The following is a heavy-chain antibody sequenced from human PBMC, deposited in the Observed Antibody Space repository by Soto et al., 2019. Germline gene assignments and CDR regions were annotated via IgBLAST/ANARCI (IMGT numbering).Heavy chain of an antibody. V-gene: IGHV4-34*01. CDR3: ARGKWLRSSFDY. CDR2: INHSGST. J-gene: IGHJ4*02. CDR1: GGSFSGYY. Sequence: TSETLSLTCAVYGGSFSGYYWSWIRQPPGKGLEWIGEINHSGSTNYNPSLKSRVTISVDTSKNQFSLKLSSVTAADTAVYYCARGKWLRSSFDYWGQGTLVT. D-gene: IGHD5-12*01.